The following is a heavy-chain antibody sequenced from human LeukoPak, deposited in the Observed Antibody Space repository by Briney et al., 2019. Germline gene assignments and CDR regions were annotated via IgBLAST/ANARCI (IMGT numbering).Heavy chain of an antibody. J-gene: IGHJ4*02. CDR3: ARTRSTYYDFWSGSYSEYYFDY. V-gene: IGHV1-18*01. CDR2: ISAYNGDT. D-gene: IGHD3-3*01. CDR1: GYSFTSYA. Sequence: ASVKVSCRASGYSFTSYAISWVRQAPGQGLEWMAWISAYNGDTNYAQKLQGRVTVATDTSTSTAYMELRSLRSDDTAVYYCARTRSTYYDFWSGSYSEYYFDYWGQGTLVTVSS.